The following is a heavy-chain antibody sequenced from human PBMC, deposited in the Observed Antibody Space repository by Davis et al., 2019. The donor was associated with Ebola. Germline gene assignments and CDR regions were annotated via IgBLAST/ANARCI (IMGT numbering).Heavy chain of an antibody. CDR2: IYHSGST. J-gene: IGHJ4*02. CDR3: AGRIAAVYFDY. CDR1: GGSISSGGYS. D-gene: IGHD6-13*01. Sequence: SETLSLTCAVSGGSISSGGYSWSWIRQPPGKGLEWIGYIYHSGSTYYNPSLKRRVTISVDRSKNQFSLKLSSVTAADTAVYYCAGRIAAVYFDYWGQGTLVTASS. V-gene: IGHV4-30-2*01.